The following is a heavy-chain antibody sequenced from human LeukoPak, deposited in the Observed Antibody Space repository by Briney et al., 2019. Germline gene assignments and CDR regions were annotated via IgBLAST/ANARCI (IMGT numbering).Heavy chain of an antibody. V-gene: IGHV3-23*01. Sequence: GGSLRLSCAASGFTFSSYAMSWVRQAPGKGLEWVSAISGSGGSTYYADSVKGRFTISRDNSKNTLYLQMNSLRAEDTAVYYCAKDAVPAAMGYYYYYMDVWGKGTTVTVSS. D-gene: IGHD2-2*01. CDR3: AKDAVPAAMGYYYYYMDV. J-gene: IGHJ6*03. CDR2: ISGSGGST. CDR1: GFTFSSYA.